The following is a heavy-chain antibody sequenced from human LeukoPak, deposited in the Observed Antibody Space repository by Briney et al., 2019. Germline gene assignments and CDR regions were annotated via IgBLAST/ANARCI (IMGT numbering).Heavy chain of an antibody. J-gene: IGHJ4*02. V-gene: IGHV3-15*01. Sequence: GGSLRLSCAASGFTFSNAWMSWVRQAPGKGLEWVGRIKSKTDGGTTDYAAPVKGRFAISRDDSKNTLYLQMNSLKTEDTAVCYCSTFSNTPVVRGQNWGQGTLVTVSS. CDR2: IKSKTDGGTT. CDR1: GFTFSNAW. D-gene: IGHD5-18*01. CDR3: STFSNTPVVRGQN.